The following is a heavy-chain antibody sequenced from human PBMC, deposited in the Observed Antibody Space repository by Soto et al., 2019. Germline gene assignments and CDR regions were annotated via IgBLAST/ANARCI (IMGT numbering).Heavy chain of an antibody. V-gene: IGHV4-59*01. CDR3: ARSVAVPGAHIDY. J-gene: IGHJ4*02. Sequence: SETLSLTCSDSGGSISGSYWSWIRQSPGKGLEWLGYVYYTGSTNYSPSLRSQVSISVDTSKNEFSLRLSSVTAADTAVYFCARSVAVPGAHIDYWGQGTQVTVSS. CDR2: VYYTGST. D-gene: IGHD6-19*01. CDR1: GGSISGSY.